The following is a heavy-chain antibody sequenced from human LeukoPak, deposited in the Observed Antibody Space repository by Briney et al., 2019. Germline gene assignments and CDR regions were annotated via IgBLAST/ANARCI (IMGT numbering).Heavy chain of an antibody. D-gene: IGHD6-19*01. CDR3: AKDIGSSGVEYFQH. J-gene: IGHJ1*01. CDR1: GFTFDDYA. Sequence: GGSLRLSCAASGFTFDDYAMHWVRQAPGKGLEWVSGISWNSGSIGYADSVKGRFTISRDNAKNSLYLQMNSLRAEDTALYYCAKDIGSSGVEYFQHWGQGTLVTVSS. V-gene: IGHV3-9*01. CDR2: ISWNSGSI.